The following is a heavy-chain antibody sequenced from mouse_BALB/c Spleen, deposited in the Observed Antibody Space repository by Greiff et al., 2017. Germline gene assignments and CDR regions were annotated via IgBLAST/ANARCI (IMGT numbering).Heavy chain of an antibody. D-gene: IGHD1-1*01. CDR2: IDPYDSET. V-gene: IGHV1-52*01. J-gene: IGHJ4*01. CDR1: GYTFTSYW. Sequence: VQLQQPGAELVRPGAPVELSCKASGYTFTSYWMNWVKQRPEQGLEWIGRIDPYDSETHYNQKFKDKAILTVDKSSSTAYMQLSSLTSEDSAVYYCARGEAPLRADYAMDYWGQGTSVTVSS. CDR3: ARGEAPLRADYAMDY.